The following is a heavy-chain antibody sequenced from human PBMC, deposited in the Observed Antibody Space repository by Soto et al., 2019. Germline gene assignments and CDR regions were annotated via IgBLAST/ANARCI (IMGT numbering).Heavy chain of an antibody. Sequence: QVQLQESGPGLVKPSQTLSLTCTVSGGSISSGGYYWSWIRQHPGKGLEWIGYIYYSWSTYYNPTLKSRVTISVDTSKNQFSLKLSSVTVADTAVYYCARDSPEPQNYYYYYGMDVWGQGTTVTVSS. CDR1: GGSISSGGYY. CDR3: ARDSPEPQNYYYYYGMDV. CDR2: IYYSWST. V-gene: IGHV4-31*03. J-gene: IGHJ6*02.